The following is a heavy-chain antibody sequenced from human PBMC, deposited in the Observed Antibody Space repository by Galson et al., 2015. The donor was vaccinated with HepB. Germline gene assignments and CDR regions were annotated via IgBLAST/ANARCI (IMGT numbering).Heavy chain of an antibody. D-gene: IGHD6-19*01. CDR3: ARDRRFSSSSWDDYYYYGMDV. CDR1: GFTFSSYA. V-gene: IGHV3-30*04. CDR2: ISYDGSNK. Sequence: SLRLSCAASGFTFSSYAMHWVRQAPGKGLEWVAVISYDGSNKYYADSVKGRFTISRDNSKNTLYVQMNFLRVGDTAVYYCARDRRFSSSSWDDYYYYGMDVWGQGTTVTVSS. J-gene: IGHJ6*02.